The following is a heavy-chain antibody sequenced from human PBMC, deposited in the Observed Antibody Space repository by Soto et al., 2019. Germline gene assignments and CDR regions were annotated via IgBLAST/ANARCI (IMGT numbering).Heavy chain of an antibody. CDR3: ARGADYDFWSGYYTPPPYYMDV. Sequence: ETLSLTCTVSGGSINSYYWSWIRQPPGKGLEWIGYIYYSGTTNYNPSLKSRVTISVDTSKNQFSLKLSSVTAADTAVYYCARGADYDFWSGYYTPPPYYMDVWGKGTTVTVSS. D-gene: IGHD3-3*01. CDR2: IYYSGTT. CDR1: GGSINSYY. J-gene: IGHJ6*03. V-gene: IGHV4-59*01.